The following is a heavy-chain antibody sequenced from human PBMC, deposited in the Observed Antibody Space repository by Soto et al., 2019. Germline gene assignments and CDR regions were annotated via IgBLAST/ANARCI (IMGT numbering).Heavy chain of an antibody. D-gene: IGHD3-3*01. J-gene: IGHJ4*02. CDR3: ARGGVSTRTFDY. Sequence: PGESLKISCKGSGYNFAGYWIAWVRQMPGKGLELMGIIYPSDSDARYRPSFQGQVTISADRSISSAYLQWSSLRASDTAMYYCARGGVSTRTFDYWGQGTPVTVSS. V-gene: IGHV5-51*01. CDR1: GYNFAGYW. CDR2: IYPSDSDA.